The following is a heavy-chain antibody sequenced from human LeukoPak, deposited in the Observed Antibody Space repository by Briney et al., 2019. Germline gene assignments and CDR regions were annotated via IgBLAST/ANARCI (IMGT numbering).Heavy chain of an antibody. V-gene: IGHV3-64D*09. CDR2: ISNNGGST. Sequence: GGSLRLSCAASGFTFSSYAMSWVRQAPGKGLEYVSAISNNGGSTYYADSVKGRFTISRDNSKNTLYLQMSSLRAEDTAVYYCVKDDSYYYDSSGRANWGQGTLVTVSS. CDR3: VKDDSYYYDSSGRAN. CDR1: GFTFSSYA. D-gene: IGHD3-22*01. J-gene: IGHJ4*02.